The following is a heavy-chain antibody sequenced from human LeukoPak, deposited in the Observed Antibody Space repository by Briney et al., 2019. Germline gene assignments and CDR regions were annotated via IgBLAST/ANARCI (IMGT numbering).Heavy chain of an antibody. V-gene: IGHV1-8*01. D-gene: IGHD3-10*01. J-gene: IGHJ4*02. CDR3: AYGSGSAFDY. CDR2: MNPNSGNT. CDR1: GYTFTSYD. Sequence: ASVKVSCKASGYTFTSYDINWVRQATGQGLEWMGWMNPNSGNTGYAQKFQGRVTITADESTSTAYMELSSLRSEDTAVYYCAYGSGSAFDYWGQGTLVTVSS.